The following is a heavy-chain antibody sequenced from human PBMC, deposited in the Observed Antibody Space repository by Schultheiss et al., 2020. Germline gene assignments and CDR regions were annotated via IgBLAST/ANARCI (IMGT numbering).Heavy chain of an antibody. V-gene: IGHV3-69-1*01. CDR1: GFTFSSYG. CDR3: AKPVAGRLRDAFDI. D-gene: IGHD6-19*01. CDR2: ISGSSTI. J-gene: IGHJ3*02. Sequence: GGSLRLSCAASGFTFSSYGMHWVRQAPGKGLEWVSSISGSSTIYYADSVKGRFTISRDNSKNALFLQMNSLRAEDATVYYCAKPVAGRLRDAFDIWGQGTMVTVSS.